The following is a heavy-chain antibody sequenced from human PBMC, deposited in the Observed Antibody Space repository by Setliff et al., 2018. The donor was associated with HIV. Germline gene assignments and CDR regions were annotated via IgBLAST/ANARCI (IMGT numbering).Heavy chain of an antibody. CDR1: GFTVSSNF. V-gene: IGHV3-53*01. CDR3: ARVSTGMRYFDWDYFDY. CDR2: IYKGGTT. J-gene: IGHJ4*02. Sequence: PGGSLRLSCAASGFTVSSNFMSWVRQAPGKGLEWVSVIYKGGTTYYADSVKGRFTISRDNSKNTLFLQMNSLRAEDTAVYYCARVSTGMRYFDWDYFDYWGQGTLVTVSS. D-gene: IGHD3-9*01.